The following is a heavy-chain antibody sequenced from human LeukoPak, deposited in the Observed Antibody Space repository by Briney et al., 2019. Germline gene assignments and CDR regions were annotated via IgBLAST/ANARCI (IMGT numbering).Heavy chain of an antibody. J-gene: IGHJ6*02. V-gene: IGHV5-51*01. CDR2: IFPGDSDT. D-gene: IGHD1-26*01. CDR3: ARQNGATDYYYYGMDV. Sequence: GEPLKISCKGSGYSFTSYWIGWVRQMPGKGLEWIGIIFPGDSDTRYSPSFQGQVTISDDKSISTAYLQWSSLKASHTAMYYCARQNGATDYYYYGMDVWGQGTTVTVSS. CDR1: GYSFTSYW.